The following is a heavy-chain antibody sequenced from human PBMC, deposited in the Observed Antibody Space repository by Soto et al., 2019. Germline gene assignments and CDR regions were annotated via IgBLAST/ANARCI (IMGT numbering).Heavy chain of an antibody. CDR2: IIPIFGTA. D-gene: IGHD5-12*01. V-gene: IGHV1-69*06. J-gene: IGHJ3*02. CDR1: GGTFSSYA. CDR3: ARDQYSGSSDAFDI. Sequence: SVKVSCKASGGTFSSYAISWVRQAPGQGLEWMGGIIPIFGTANYAQKFQGRVTITADKSTSTAYMELSSLRSEDTAVYYCARDQYSGSSDAFDIWGQGTMVTVSS.